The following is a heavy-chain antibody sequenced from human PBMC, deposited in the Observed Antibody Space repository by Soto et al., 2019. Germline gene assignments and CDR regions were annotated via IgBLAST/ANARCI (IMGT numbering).Heavy chain of an antibody. CDR1: GYTFTSYY. V-gene: IGHV1-2*02. D-gene: IGHD2-15*01. J-gene: IGHJ6*02. Sequence: QVQLVQSGAEVKKPGASVKVSCKASGYTFTSYYMHWVRQAPGQGLEWMGWINPDSGVTYYPHKFQDRVTMTRDTSISTAYMELSRLTSDDTALYYCARARGGRDGWGQGTTVIVSS. CDR3: ARARGGRDG. CDR2: INPDSGVT.